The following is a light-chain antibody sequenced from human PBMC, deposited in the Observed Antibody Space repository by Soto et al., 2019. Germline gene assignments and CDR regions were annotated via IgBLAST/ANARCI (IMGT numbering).Light chain of an antibody. CDR3: QQSNNWPKT. J-gene: IGKJ1*01. CDR2: DAS. Sequence: EIVMTQSPATLSVSPGETATLSCRASQSVNSNLAWYQQKPGHAPRLLISDASTRAAGLPARFSGSGSGTEFTLTISSLQSDEFAVYFCQQSNNWPKTFGHGTKVEIK. V-gene: IGKV3-15*01. CDR1: QSVNSN.